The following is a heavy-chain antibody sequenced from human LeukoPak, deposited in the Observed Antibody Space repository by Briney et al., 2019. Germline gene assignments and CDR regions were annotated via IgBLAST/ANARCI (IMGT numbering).Heavy chain of an antibody. CDR3: AKEAFSYYGSGEKINYYYYMDV. CDR2: ISGSGGST. Sequence: GGSLRLSCAASGFTFSSYAMSWVRQAPGKGLEWVSAISGSGGSTYYADSVKGRFTISRDNSKNTLYLQMNSLRAEDTAVYYCAKEAFSYYGSGEKINYYYYMDVWGKGTTVTISS. V-gene: IGHV3-23*01. CDR1: GFTFSSYA. J-gene: IGHJ6*03. D-gene: IGHD3-10*01.